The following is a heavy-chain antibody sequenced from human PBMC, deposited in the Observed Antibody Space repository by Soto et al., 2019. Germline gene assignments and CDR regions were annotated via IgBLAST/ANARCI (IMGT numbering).Heavy chain of an antibody. CDR2: IGPESGAT. J-gene: IGHJ4*02. D-gene: IGHD1-26*01. V-gene: IGHV1-2*02. CDR1: GYTFTGHY. Sequence: ASVKVSCKASGYTFTGHYIHWVRQAPEQGPEWMGEIGPESGATGYAQRFQGRVTMTRDMSITTVYMELNNLSPDDTAVYYCGRGRSGQIVVFYWGQGTPVTVSS. CDR3: GRGRSGQIVVFY.